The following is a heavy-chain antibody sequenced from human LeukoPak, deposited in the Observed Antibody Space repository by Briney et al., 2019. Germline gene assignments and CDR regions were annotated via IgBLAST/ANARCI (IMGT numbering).Heavy chain of an antibody. D-gene: IGHD3-3*01. CDR3: ARDRAWNYFDY. CDR1: GFTFSSYG. Sequence: GGSLRLSCAASGFTFSSYGMHWVRQAPGKGLEWVAIISNDGSRKYYAHSVEGRFTISRDNSKNTLYLQMDSLRAEDTAVYYCARDRAWNYFDYWGQGTLVTVSS. J-gene: IGHJ4*02. CDR2: ISNDGSRK. V-gene: IGHV3-30*03.